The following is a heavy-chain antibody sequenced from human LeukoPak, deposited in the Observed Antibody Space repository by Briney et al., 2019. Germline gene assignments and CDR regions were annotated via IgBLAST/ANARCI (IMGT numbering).Heavy chain of an antibody. CDR3: ARHPQDIVVVPAAIPAYYFDY. D-gene: IGHD2-2*02. Sequence: SETLSPTCALSASSISSGYSWGCIRQPPGKGLGWVGSIYHIGSTYYKPSLKSRVTTPADTSKNQSSRQLSSATAADTAVYYCARHPQDIVVVPAAIPAYYFDYWGQGTLVTVSS. J-gene: IGHJ4*02. CDR1: ASSISSGYS. CDR2: IYHIGST. V-gene: IGHV4-38-2*01.